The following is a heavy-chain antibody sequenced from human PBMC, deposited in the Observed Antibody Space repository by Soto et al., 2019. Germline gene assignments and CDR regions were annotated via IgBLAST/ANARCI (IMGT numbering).Heavy chain of an antibody. V-gene: IGHV1-69*13. J-gene: IGHJ6*02. Sequence: SVKVSCKASGGTFGSYAISWVRQAPGQGLEWMGGIIPIFGTANYAQKFQGRVTITADESTSTAYVELSSLRSEDTAVYYCASSLSTVTTSPYYYGMDVWGQGTTVTVSS. CDR1: GGTFGSYA. CDR3: ASSLSTVTTSPYYYGMDV. D-gene: IGHD4-17*01. CDR2: IIPIFGTA.